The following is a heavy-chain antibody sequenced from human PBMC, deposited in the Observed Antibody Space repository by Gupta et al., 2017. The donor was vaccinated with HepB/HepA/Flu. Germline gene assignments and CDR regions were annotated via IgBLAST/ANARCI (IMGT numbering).Heavy chain of an antibody. CDR2: ISYDGRNN. J-gene: IGHJ4*02. CDR3: ARDRGYGDFDY. V-gene: IGHV3-30*04. Sequence: QVPLAEPGGGWVQPRRSLRLPCAAPAFTFSSYARHWVRQAPGKGLECVAVISYDGRNNYYADSVKGRFTISRDNSKNTLYLQMNSLRAEYTAVYYCARDRGYGDFDYWGQGTLVTVSS. D-gene: IGHD4-17*01. CDR1: AFTFSSYA.